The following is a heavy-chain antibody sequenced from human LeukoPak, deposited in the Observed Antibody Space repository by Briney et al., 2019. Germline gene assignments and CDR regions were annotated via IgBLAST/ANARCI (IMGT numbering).Heavy chain of an antibody. CDR2: TSYDGSNK. CDR1: GFTFSSYG. J-gene: IGHJ4*02. V-gene: IGHV3-30*18. CDR3: AKEQEGDDSSGYYYYFDY. D-gene: IGHD3-22*01. Sequence: GGSLRLSCAASGFTFSSYGMHWVRQAPGKGLEWVAVTSYDGSNKYYADSVKGRFTISRDNSKNTLYLQMNSLRAEDTAVYYCAKEQEGDDSSGYYYYFDYWGQGTLVTASS.